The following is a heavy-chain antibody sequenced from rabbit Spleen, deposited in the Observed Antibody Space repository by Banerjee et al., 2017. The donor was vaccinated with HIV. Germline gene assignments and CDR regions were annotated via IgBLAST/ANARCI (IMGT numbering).Heavy chain of an antibody. CDR2: IDTTYGST. Sequence: QSLEESGGDLVKPGASLTLTCTASGFSFSSSYYMCWVRQAPGKGLEWIACIDTTYGSTYSATWAKGRFTISKTSSTTVTLQMASLTAADTATYFCARDAGTSFSTYGMDLWGQGTLVTVS. CDR3: ARDAGTSFSTYGMDL. J-gene: IGHJ6*01. V-gene: IGHV1S40*01. D-gene: IGHD8-1*01. CDR1: GFSFSSSYY.